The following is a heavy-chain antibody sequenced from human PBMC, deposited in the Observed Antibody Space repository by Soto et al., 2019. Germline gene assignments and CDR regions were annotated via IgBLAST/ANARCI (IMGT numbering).Heavy chain of an antibody. CDR1: GYTFTSYD. V-gene: IGHV1-8*01. CDR3: ARGGEDDWNFGFYYYYYMDV. Sequence: GASVKVSCKASGYTFTSYDINWVRQATGQGLEWMGWMNPNSGNTGYAQKFQGRVTMTRNTSISTAYMELSSLRSEDTAVYYCARGGEDDWNFGFYYYYYMDVWGKGTTVTVSS. J-gene: IGHJ6*03. CDR2: MNPNSGNT. D-gene: IGHD1-7*01.